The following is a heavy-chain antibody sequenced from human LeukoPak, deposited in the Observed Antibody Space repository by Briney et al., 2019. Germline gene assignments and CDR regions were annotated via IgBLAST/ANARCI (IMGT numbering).Heavy chain of an antibody. J-gene: IGHJ4*02. CDR1: GYSFTSYW. CDR2: IYPGDSDT. V-gene: IGHV5-51*01. Sequence: KLGESLQISCKGSGYSFTSYWIGWVRQMPGKGLEWMGIIYPGDSDTRYSPSFQGQVTISAVKSISTAYLQWSSLKASDTAMYYCARVLNYDSSGYLAYWGQGTLVTVSS. CDR3: ARVLNYDSSGYLAY. D-gene: IGHD3-22*01.